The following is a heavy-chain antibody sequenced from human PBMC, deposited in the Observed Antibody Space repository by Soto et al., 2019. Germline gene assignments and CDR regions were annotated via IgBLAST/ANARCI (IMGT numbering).Heavy chain of an antibody. J-gene: IGHJ4*02. Sequence: EVQLVESGGGLVKPGGSLRLSCAVSGFTFSSFNMNWVRQAPGKGLEWVSSISTSSSYIYYADSVKGRFTISRDNAKNSLYLQMNSLRAEDTAVYYCARDGMLRGIGAGTDDLDYWGQGTLVTVSS. D-gene: IGHD6-19*01. CDR1: GFTFSSFN. CDR3: ARDGMLRGIGAGTDDLDY. CDR2: ISTSSSYI. V-gene: IGHV3-21*01.